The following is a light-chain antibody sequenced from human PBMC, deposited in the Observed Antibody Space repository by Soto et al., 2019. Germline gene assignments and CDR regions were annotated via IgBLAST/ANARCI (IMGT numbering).Light chain of an antibody. CDR2: EVS. V-gene: IGLV2-23*02. Sequence: QSALPQPASVSGSPGQSITISCTGTSSDVGSYNLVSWYQQHPGKAPKVMIYEVSKWPSGVPNRFSGSKSGNTASLTISGLQAEDEADYYCCSYAGSSTYVFGTGTKLTVL. J-gene: IGLJ1*01. CDR3: CSYAGSSTYV. CDR1: SSDVGSYNL.